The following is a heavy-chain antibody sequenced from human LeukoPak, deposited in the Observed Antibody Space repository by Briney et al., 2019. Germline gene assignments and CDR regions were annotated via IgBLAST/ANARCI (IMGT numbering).Heavy chain of an antibody. V-gene: IGHV3-30*02. CDR3: AKDRQWLGSFDY. J-gene: IGHJ4*02. CDR2: IRYDGSNK. CDR1: GFTFRSYG. Sequence: PGGSLRLSCAASGFTFRSYGMHWVRQAPGKGLEWVTFIRYDGSNKYYADSVKGRFTTSRDNSKNTMYLQMNSLRAEDTAVYYCAKDRQWLGSFDYWGQGTLVTVSS. D-gene: IGHD6-19*01.